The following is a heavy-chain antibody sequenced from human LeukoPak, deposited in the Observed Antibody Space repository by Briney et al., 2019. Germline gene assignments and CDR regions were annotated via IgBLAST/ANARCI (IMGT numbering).Heavy chain of an antibody. CDR1: GYRFTNYW. CDR3: TRQGVYYSDSSAYYY. CDR2: IYPGDSDT. V-gene: IGHV5-51*01. J-gene: IGHJ4*02. D-gene: IGHD3-22*01. Sequence: PGESLKIPCKGSGYRFTNYWIGWVRQIPGKGLELMGSIYPGDSDTRYSPSFQGQVTISADKSITTAYLQWSSLKASDTAKYYCTRQGVYYSDSSAYYYWGQGTLVTVSS.